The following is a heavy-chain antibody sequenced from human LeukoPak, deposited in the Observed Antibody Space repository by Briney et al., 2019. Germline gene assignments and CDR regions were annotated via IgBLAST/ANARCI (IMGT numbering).Heavy chain of an antibody. CDR3: ARNPPSYYYDSSGYYWPDY. Sequence: SVKVSCKASGGTFSSDAISWVRQAPGQGLEWMGRIIPIFGTANYAQKFQGRVTITADKSTSTAYMELSSLRSEDTAVYYCARNPPSYYYDSSGYYWPDYWGQGTLVTVSS. CDR1: GGTFSSDA. V-gene: IGHV1-69*06. CDR2: IIPIFGTA. J-gene: IGHJ4*02. D-gene: IGHD3-22*01.